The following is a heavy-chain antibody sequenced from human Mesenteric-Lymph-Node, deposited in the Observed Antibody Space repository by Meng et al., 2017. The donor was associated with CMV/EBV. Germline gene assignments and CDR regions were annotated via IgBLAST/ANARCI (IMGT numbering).Heavy chain of an antibody. J-gene: IGHJ4*02. V-gene: IGHV3-30-3*01. D-gene: IGHD3-22*01. CDR3: ARAPGYYDSSGLAPY. CDR2: ISYDGSNK. CDR1: GFTFSSYA. Sequence: GGSLRLSCAASGFTFSSYAMHWVRQAPGKGLEWVAVISYDGSNKYYADSVKGRFTISRDNSKNTVYLQMNSLRAEDTAVYYCARAPGYYDSSGLAPYWGQGTLVTVSS.